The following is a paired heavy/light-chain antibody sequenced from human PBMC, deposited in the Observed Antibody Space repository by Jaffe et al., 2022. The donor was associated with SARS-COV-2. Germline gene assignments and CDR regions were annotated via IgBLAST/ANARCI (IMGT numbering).Heavy chain of an antibody. CDR1: GGSISSSSYY. J-gene: IGHJ5*02. V-gene: IGHV4-39*01. D-gene: IGHD3-10*01. CDR3: ARHPHYYGSGSYRRELRDWFDP. Sequence: QLQLQESGPGLVKPSETLSLTCSVSGGSISSSSYYWGWIRQPPGKGLEWIGSIYYSGSTYYNPSLKSRVTISVDTSKNQFSLKLSSVTAADTAVYYCARHPHYYGSGSYRRELRDWFDPWGQGTLVTVSS. CDR2: IYYSGST.
Light chain of an antibody. CDR1: SSNIGSNI. CDR3: AAWDDSLNGVV. CDR2: SNN. V-gene: IGLV1-44*01. Sequence: QSVLTQPPSASGTPGQRVTISCSGSSSNIGSNIVNWYQQLPGTAPKLLIYSNNQRHSGVPDRFSGSKSGTSASLAISGLQSEDEADYYCAAWDDSLNGVVFGGGTKLTVL. J-gene: IGLJ2*01.